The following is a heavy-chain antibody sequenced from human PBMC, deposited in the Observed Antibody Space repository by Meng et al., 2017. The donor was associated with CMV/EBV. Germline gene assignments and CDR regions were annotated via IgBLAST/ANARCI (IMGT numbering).Heavy chain of an antibody. CDR2: ISSSGSTR. D-gene: IGHD3-10*01. J-gene: IGHJ6*02. Sequence: SLKISCVGSGFTYTNDEMIWVRQAAGRGLECVGYISSSGSTRLYADSVKGRFTVSRDNTKKSEYLQRSSMRVEDTGIYYGANVNYNYYYAMDVWGLGTTVTVSS. CDR1: GFTYTNDE. V-gene: IGHV3-48*03. CDR3: ANVNYNYYYAMDV.